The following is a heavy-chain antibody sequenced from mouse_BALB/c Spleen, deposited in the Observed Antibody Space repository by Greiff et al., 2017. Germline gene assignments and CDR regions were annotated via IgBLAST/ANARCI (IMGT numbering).Heavy chain of an antibody. V-gene: IGHV14-1*02. CDR3: ARPYYYGSSYGFAY. CDR2: IDPENGNT. J-gene: IGHJ3*01. Sequence: EVKLVESGAELVRPGALVKLSCKASGFNIKDYYMHWVKQRPEQGLEWIGWIDPENGNTIYDPKFQGKASITADTSSNTAYLQLSSLTSEDTAVYYCARPYYYGSSYGFAYWGQGTLVTVSA. CDR1: GFNIKDYY. D-gene: IGHD1-1*01.